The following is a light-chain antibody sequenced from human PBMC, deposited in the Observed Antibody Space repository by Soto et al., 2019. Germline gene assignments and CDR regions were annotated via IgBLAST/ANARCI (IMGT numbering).Light chain of an antibody. J-gene: IGLJ3*02. CDR2: EVT. Sequence: QSVLTQPPSVSGSPGQSIAISCTGASSDVGDYNYVSWYQEHPGQVPKLIIYEVTTRPSGVSDRFSGSRSGNTASLTISGLQAEDEADYYCRSHTGSRNVFGGGTQLTVL. V-gene: IGLV2-14*01. CDR1: SSDVGDYNY. CDR3: RSHTGSRNV.